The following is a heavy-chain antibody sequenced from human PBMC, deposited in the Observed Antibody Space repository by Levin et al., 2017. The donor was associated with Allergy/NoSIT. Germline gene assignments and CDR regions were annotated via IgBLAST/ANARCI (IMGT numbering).Heavy chain of an antibody. Sequence: ASVKVSCKASGYTFTGYYMHWVRQAPGQGLEWMGWINPNSGGTNYAQKFQGRVTMTRDTSISTAYMELSRLRSDDTAVYYCARNPHLRYFDWLLSGAAFDIWGQGTMVTVSS. CDR1: GYTFTGYY. CDR2: INPNSGGT. D-gene: IGHD3-9*01. V-gene: IGHV1-2*02. CDR3: ARNPHLRYFDWLLSGAAFDI. J-gene: IGHJ3*02.